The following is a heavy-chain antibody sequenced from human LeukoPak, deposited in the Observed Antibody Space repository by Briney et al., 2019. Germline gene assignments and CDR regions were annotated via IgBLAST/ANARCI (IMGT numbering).Heavy chain of an antibody. CDR3: ARAAGGGSYWDFDY. V-gene: IGHV4-39*07. CDR2: IYYSGST. D-gene: IGHD1-26*01. Sequence: SGTLSLTCTVSGGSISSSSNYWGWIRQPPGKGLEWIGSIYYSGSTYYNPSLKSRVTISVDRSKNQFSLKLSSVTAADTAVYYCARAAGGGSYWDFDYWAQGTLVTVSS. CDR1: GGSISSSSNY. J-gene: IGHJ4*02.